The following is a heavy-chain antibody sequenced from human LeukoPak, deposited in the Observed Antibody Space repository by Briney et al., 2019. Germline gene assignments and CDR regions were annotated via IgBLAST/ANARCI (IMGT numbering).Heavy chain of an antibody. Sequence: PGRSLRFSCAASGFTFSSYAMYWVRQAPGKGLEWVASIWYDGSDKYYRDSVKGRFTISRDNSKNTLYLQMNSLRAEDTAVYYCAKDRAEKYAFDYWGQGTLVTVSS. D-gene: IGHD2-2*01. V-gene: IGHV3-33*06. CDR1: GFTFSSYA. J-gene: IGHJ4*02. CDR2: IWYDGSDK. CDR3: AKDRAEKYAFDY.